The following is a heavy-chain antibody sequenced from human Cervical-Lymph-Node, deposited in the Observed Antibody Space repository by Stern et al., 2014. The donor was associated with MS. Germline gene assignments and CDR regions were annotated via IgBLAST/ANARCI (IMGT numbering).Heavy chain of an antibody. CDR2: INPSGGST. CDR3: AREVAGHRLGMMDV. Sequence: QEQLVQSGAEVKTPGASVKLSCKASGYTFISYYMYWVRQAPGQGLEWMGIINPSGGSTSYAQKFQGRVTMTRDTSTSTVYMELSSLRSEDTAVYYCAREVAGHRLGMMDVWGQGTSVTVSS. J-gene: IGHJ6*02. CDR1: GYTFISYY. V-gene: IGHV1-46*01. D-gene: IGHD6-19*01.